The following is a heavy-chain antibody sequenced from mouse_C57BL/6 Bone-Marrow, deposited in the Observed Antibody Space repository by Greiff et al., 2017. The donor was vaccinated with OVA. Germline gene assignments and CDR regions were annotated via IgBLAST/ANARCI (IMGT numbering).Heavy chain of an antibody. Sequence: EVQVVESGGGLVQPKGSLKLSCAASGFSFNTYAMNWVRQAPGKGLEWVARIRSKSNNYATYYADSVKDRFTISRDDSESMLYLQMNNLKTEDTAMYYCVRPAKGYYAMDYWGQGTSVTVSS. V-gene: IGHV10-1*01. CDR3: VRPAKGYYAMDY. CDR1: GFSFNTYA. J-gene: IGHJ4*01. CDR2: IRSKSNNYAT.